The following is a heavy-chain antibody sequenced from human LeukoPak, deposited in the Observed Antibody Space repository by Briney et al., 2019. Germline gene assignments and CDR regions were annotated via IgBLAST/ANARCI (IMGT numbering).Heavy chain of an antibody. D-gene: IGHD3-10*01. J-gene: IGHJ4*02. CDR3: AREGRFGDLEY. CDR2: FIPIFGTA. CDR1: GGTFSSYA. V-gene: IGHV1-69*13. Sequence: GASVKVSCKASGGTFSSYAISWVRQAPGQGLEWMGGFIPIFGTANYAQKFQGRVTITADESTSTAYMELSSLRSEDTAVYYCAREGRFGDLEYWGQGTLVTVSS.